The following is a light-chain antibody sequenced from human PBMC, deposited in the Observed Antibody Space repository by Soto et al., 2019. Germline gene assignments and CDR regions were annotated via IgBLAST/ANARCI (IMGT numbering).Light chain of an antibody. CDR3: QQRSNWPST. Sequence: EIVLTQSPATLSLSPGERATLSCRASQSVSGYLAWYQQKPGQAPRLLMYDASKRATGIPARFSGSGSGTDFPLTISILEPDDFAVYYCQQRSNWPSTFGGGTKVEIK. V-gene: IGKV3-11*01. J-gene: IGKJ4*01. CDR1: QSVSGY. CDR2: DAS.